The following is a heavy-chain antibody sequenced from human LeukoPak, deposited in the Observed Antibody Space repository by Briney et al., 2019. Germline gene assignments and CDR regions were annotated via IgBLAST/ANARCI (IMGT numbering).Heavy chain of an antibody. V-gene: IGHV3-30*04. CDR2: ISYDGTNK. CDR3: ARGGNAVAGNDLDY. D-gene: IGHD6-19*01. Sequence: SGGSLRLSCAASGFTFSSYALHWVRQAPGKGLEWVALISYDGTNKYYADSVKGRFTISRDNAKNSLYLQMNSLRAEDTAVYYCARGGNAVAGNDLDYWGQGTLVTVSS. J-gene: IGHJ4*02. CDR1: GFTFSSYA.